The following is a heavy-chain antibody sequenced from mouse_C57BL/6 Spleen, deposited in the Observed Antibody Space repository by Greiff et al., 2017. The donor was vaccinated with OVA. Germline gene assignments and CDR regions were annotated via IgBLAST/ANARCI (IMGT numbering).Heavy chain of an antibody. D-gene: IGHD1-1*01. CDR2: IRNKANGYTT. CDR1: GFTFTDYY. J-gene: IGHJ4*01. CDR3: ARYGTVSYAMDY. Sequence: EVMLVESGGGLVQPGGSLSLSCAASGFTFTDYYMSWVRQPPGKALEWLGFIRNKANGYTTEYSASVKGRFTISRDNSQSILYLQMNALRAEDSSTYYCARYGTVSYAMDYWGQGTSVTVSS. V-gene: IGHV7-3*01.